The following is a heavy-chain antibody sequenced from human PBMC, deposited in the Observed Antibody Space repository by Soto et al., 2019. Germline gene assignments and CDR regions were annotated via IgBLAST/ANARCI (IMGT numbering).Heavy chain of an antibody. CDR2: ISGSGGST. Sequence: EVQLLESGGGLVQPGGSLRLSCAASGFTFSSYAMSWVRQAPGKGLEWVSAISGSGGSTYYADSVKGRFTISRDNSKNTRYLQMNSLRAEDTAVYYCAKGFRFLLGLFDYWGQGTLVTVSS. V-gene: IGHV3-23*01. D-gene: IGHD3-3*01. CDR3: AKGFRFLLGLFDY. J-gene: IGHJ4*02. CDR1: GFTFSSYA.